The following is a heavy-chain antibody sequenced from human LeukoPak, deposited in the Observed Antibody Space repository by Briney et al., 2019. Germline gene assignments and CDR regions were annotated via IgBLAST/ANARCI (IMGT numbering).Heavy chain of an antibody. CDR3: AKDGYGRPTSD. V-gene: IGHV3-15*01. J-gene: IGHJ1*01. CDR2: IKSETDGGTA. CDR1: GFIFNNAW. Sequence: GGSLRLSCAASGFIFNNAWMSWVRQAPGKGLEWVGRIKSETDGGTADYAAPVKGRFTISRDNSNNTVYLQMNSLRAEDTAVYYCAKDGYGRPTSDWGQGTLATVSS. D-gene: IGHD5-24*01.